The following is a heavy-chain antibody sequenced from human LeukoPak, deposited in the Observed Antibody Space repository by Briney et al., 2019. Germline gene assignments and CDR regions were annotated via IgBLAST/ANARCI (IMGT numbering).Heavy chain of an antibody. Sequence: SVKVSCKASGGTFSSYAISWVRQAPGQGLEWMGRIIPIFGTANYAQKFQGRVTITTDESTSTAYMELRSLRSDDTAVYYCARDAYSSRPTTNAFDIWGQGTMVTVSS. V-gene: IGHV1-69*05. CDR3: ARDAYSSRPTTNAFDI. D-gene: IGHD6-13*01. CDR2: IIPIFGTA. J-gene: IGHJ3*02. CDR1: GGTFSSYA.